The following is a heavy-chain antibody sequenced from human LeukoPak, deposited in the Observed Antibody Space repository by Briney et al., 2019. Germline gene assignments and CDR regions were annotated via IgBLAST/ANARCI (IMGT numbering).Heavy chain of an antibody. CDR1: GYTFTGYY. J-gene: IGHJ5*02. Sequence: ASVKVSCKASGYTFTGYYMHWVRQAPGQGLEWMGWINPNSGGTNYAQKFQGRVTMTRDTSISTAYMELSRLRSDDTAVYYCARDRNMITFGGVIDKSNWFDPWGQGTLVTVSS. D-gene: IGHD3-16*02. V-gene: IGHV1-2*02. CDR3: ARDRNMITFGGVIDKSNWFDP. CDR2: INPNSGGT.